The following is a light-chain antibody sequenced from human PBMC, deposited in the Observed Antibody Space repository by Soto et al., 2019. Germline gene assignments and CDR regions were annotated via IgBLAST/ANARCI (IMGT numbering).Light chain of an antibody. J-gene: IGLJ1*01. CDR3: NSYSSTSFYV. V-gene: IGLV2-14*01. Sequence: QSALSQPASMSGSPGQSITISCTVSGSDIATFNYVSWYQQYPGKAPKLLIYQVTSRASGVSHRFSGSKSGNTAALTISGLQPEDEAEYYCNSYSSTSFYVFGTGTKVTVL. CDR1: GSDIATFNY. CDR2: QVT.